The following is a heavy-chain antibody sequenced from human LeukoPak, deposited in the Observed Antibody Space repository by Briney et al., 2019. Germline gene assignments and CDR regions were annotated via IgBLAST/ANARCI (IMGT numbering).Heavy chain of an antibody. CDR1: GYTLTELS. Sequence: AASVKVSCKVSGYTLTELSMHWVRQAPGKELEWMGGFDPEDGETIYAQKFQGRVTMTEDTSTDTAYMELSSLRGDDTAVYYCAKSYSYYHMDDWGKGTSVTVSS. CDR2: FDPEDGET. J-gene: IGHJ6*03. V-gene: IGHV1-24*01. CDR3: AKSYSYYHMDD.